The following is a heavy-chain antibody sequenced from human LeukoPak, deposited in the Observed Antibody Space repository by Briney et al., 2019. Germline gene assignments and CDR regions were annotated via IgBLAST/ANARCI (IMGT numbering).Heavy chain of an antibody. Sequence: PSETLSLTCTVSGDSISSRTYYWGWIRQPPGMGLEWIGTIYYSGNTYYNPSLKSRVTISVDTSKNKFSLKLSSVTAADTAIYYCARGQGLTATTVWGQGTLVTVSS. CDR3: ARGQGLTATTV. CDR1: GDSISSRTYY. CDR2: IYYSGNT. V-gene: IGHV4-39*07. D-gene: IGHD4-17*01. J-gene: IGHJ4*02.